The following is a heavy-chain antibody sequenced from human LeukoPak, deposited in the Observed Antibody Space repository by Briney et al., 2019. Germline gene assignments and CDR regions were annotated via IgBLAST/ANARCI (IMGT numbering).Heavy chain of an antibody. CDR2: INHSGST. CDR3: ARTYYYDSSGYPYYYYYGMDV. J-gene: IGHJ6*02. Sequence: PSETLSLTCAVYGGSFSGYYWSWIRQPPGKGLEWIGEINHSGSTNYNPSLKSRVTISVDTSKNQFSLKLSSVTAADTAVYYCARTYYYDSSGYPYYYYYGMDVWGQGTTVTVSS. CDR1: GGSFSGYY. V-gene: IGHV4-34*01. D-gene: IGHD3-22*01.